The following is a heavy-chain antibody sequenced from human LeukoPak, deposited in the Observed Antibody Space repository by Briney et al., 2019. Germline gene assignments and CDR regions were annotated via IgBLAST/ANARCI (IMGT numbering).Heavy chain of an antibody. CDR3: ARVGSSGLMGNY. J-gene: IGHJ4*02. Sequence: ASVKVSCKASGYTFTSYDIHWVRQATGQGLEWMGRMNPNRGDTDYAQKLQGRVTMTTDTSTSTAYMELRSLRSDDTAVYYCARVGSSGLMGNYWGQGTLVTVSS. V-gene: IGHV1-8*01. D-gene: IGHD3-22*01. CDR2: MNPNRGDT. CDR1: GYTFTSYD.